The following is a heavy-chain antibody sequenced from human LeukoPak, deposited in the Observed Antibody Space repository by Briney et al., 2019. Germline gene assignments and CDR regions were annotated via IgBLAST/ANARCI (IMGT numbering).Heavy chain of an antibody. CDR1: GGSISGGSYF. D-gene: IGHD6-19*01. CDR3: ARTITDSSGWYHFDY. Sequence: SETLSLTCTVSGGSISGGSYFWSWIRQPAGEGLEWIGRIYSSGSTYCNPSLESRVTMSVDTSKNQFSLRLSSVTAADTALYYCARTITDSSGWYHFDYWGQGTLVTVSS. J-gene: IGHJ4*02. V-gene: IGHV4-61*02. CDR2: IYSSGST.